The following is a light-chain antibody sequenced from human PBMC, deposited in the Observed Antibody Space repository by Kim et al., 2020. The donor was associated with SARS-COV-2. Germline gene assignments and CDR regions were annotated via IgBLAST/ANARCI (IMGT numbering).Light chain of an antibody. CDR1: SSNIGAGYD. Sequence: QSVLTQPPSVSGAPGQRVTISCTGSSSNIGAGYDVHWYQQHPGTAPKLLIYGNSNRPSGVPDRFSGSKSGTSASLAITGLQAEDEADYYCQSYDSSLSGYVVFGGGTQLTVL. CDR3: QSYDSSLSGYVV. V-gene: IGLV1-40*01. J-gene: IGLJ2*01. CDR2: GNS.